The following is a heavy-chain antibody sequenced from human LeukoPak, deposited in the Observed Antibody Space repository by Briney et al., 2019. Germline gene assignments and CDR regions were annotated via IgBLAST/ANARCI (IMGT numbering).Heavy chain of an antibody. CDR2: IYTSGST. D-gene: IGHD3-9*01. CDR1: GGSISSYY. J-gene: IGHJ5*02. Sequence: SSETLSLTCTVSGGSISSYYWSWIRQPAGKGLEWIGRIYTSGSTNYNPSLKSRVTMSVDTSKNQFSLKLSSVTAADTAVYYCARDTGILTGYYWFDPWGQGTLVTASS. CDR3: ARDTGILTGYYWFDP. V-gene: IGHV4-4*07.